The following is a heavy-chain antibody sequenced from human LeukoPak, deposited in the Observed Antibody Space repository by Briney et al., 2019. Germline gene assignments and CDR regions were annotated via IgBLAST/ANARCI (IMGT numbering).Heavy chain of an antibody. V-gene: IGHV3-23*01. Sequence: PGGSLRLSCAASGFSFSTYSFSWVRQAPGKGLEWVSAISGSGGSTYYADSVKGRFTISRDNSKNTLYLQMNSLRAEDTAVYYCAKKEADPLWFGAYYYYYGMDVWGQGTTVTVSS. CDR1: GFSFSTYS. CDR3: AKKEADPLWFGAYYYYYGMDV. J-gene: IGHJ6*02. CDR2: ISGSGGST. D-gene: IGHD3-10*01.